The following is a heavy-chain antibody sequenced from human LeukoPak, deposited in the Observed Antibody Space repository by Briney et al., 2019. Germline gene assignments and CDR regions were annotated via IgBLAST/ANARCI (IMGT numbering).Heavy chain of an antibody. CDR2: KSWSGGIT. Sequence: GGSLRLSCAASGFTFSSYAMTWVRQAPGKGLEWVSPKSWSGGITYYADSVKGRFTISRDNSKNTLYLQMNSLRAEDTAVYYCAKVRTGTSGLFDYWGQGTLVTVSS. J-gene: IGHJ4*02. V-gene: IGHV3-23*01. CDR1: GFTFSSYA. CDR3: AKVRTGTSGLFDY. D-gene: IGHD3-10*01.